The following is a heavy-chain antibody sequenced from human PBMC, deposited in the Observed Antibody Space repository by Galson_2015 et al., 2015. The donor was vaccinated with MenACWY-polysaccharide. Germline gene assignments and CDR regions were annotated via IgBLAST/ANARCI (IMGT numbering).Heavy chain of an antibody. D-gene: IGHD7-27*01. V-gene: IGHV4-61*02. Sequence: TLSLTCTVSGDSIRSGGHYWNWIRQPAGKGLEWIGRIYTSVGTNYNPSFKSRVTTSVDTSKNQVSLKLSSVTAADTAVYYCARARLGIIDYWGQGILVTVSS. CDR2: IYTSVGT. J-gene: IGHJ4*02. CDR3: ARARLGIIDY. CDR1: GDSIRSGGHY.